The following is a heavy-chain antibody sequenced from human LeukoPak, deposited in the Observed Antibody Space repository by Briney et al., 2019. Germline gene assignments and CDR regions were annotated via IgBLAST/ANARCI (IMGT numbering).Heavy chain of an antibody. CDR3: AKDRYSYAFEYSDS. J-gene: IGHJ4*02. Sequence: GGSLRLSCAASGFTFSSYGMHWVRQAPGKGLEWVAVISNDGSKKYYADSVKGRFTISRDDSKNTLSLQVSSLRAEDTAVYYCAKDRYSYAFEYSDSWGQGTLVTVSS. CDR2: ISNDGSKK. CDR1: GFTFSSYG. V-gene: IGHV3-30*18. D-gene: IGHD5-18*01.